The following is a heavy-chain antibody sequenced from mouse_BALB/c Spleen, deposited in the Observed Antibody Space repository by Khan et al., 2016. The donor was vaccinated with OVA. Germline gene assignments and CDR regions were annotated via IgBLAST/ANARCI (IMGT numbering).Heavy chain of an antibody. CDR3: TRSGYGSFAY. CDR2: INPSNGGT. V-gene: IGHV1S81*02. J-gene: IGHJ3*01. D-gene: IGHD2-2*01. CDR1: GYTFTSYY. Sequence: QVQLQQSGAELVKPGASVRLSCKASGYTFTSYYLYWVKQRPGQGLEWIGDINPSNGGTNFTEKFKTKATLTVDKSSSTAYMQLNSLTSEDSVVYYCTRSGYGSFAYWGQGTLVTVSA.